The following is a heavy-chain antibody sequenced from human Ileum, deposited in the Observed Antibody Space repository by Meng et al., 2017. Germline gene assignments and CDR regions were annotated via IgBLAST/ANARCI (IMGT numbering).Heavy chain of an antibody. V-gene: IGHV4-4*02. D-gene: IGHD1-7*01. J-gene: IGHJ4*02. CDR2: IYHSGRT. CDR3: ASLRYNWNYSADY. CDR1: GGSISSSNW. Sequence: QGQVEEWGPGMVKRSGSLSLSCAVSGGSISSSNWESWVRQPPGKGLEWIGEIYHSGRTNYNPSLKSRVTISVAKAKNQFSLKLRSVTAADTAVYYCASLRYNWNYSADYWGQGTLVTVSS.